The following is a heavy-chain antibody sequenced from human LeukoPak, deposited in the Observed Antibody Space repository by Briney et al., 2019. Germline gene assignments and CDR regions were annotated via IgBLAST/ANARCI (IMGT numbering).Heavy chain of an antibody. CDR3: ASLPLYCSSTSCYSRIYGMDV. Sequence: ASVKVSCKASGYTFTGYYMHWVRQAPGRGLEWMGWINPNSGGTNYAQKFQGRVTMTRDTSISTAYMELSRLRSDDTAVYYCASLPLYCSSTSCYSRIYGMDVWGQGTTVTVSS. CDR2: INPNSGGT. D-gene: IGHD2-2*01. V-gene: IGHV1-2*02. CDR1: GYTFTGYY. J-gene: IGHJ6*02.